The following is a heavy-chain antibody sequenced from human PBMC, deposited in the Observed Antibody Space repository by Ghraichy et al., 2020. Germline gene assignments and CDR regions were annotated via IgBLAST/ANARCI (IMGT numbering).Heavy chain of an antibody. CDR2: ISRNGRDT. D-gene: IGHD1-7*01. Sequence: GGSLRLSCAASGFRFRDYYMSWIRQAPGKGLEWVSLISRNGRDTNYADSVRGRFTIFRDNAKNSLYLQLNTLRAEDTAVYYCVREGQELGKSGFDLWGQGTLVTVSS. V-gene: IGHV3-11*06. J-gene: IGHJ5*02. CDR3: VREGQELGKSGFDL. CDR1: GFRFRDYY.